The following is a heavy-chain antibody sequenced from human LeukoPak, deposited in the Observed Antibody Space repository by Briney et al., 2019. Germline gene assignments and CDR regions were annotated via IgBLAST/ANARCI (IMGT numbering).Heavy chain of an antibody. CDR1: GFTFSGYW. J-gene: IGHJ4*02. Sequence: TGGSLRLSCAASGFTFSGYWMSWVRQAPGKGLEWVANIKQDGSEKYYVDSVKGRFTISRDNSKNTLYLQMTSLTAEDTAVYFCADRPIGMAGKPNYYFDYWGQGTLVTVSS. CDR3: ADRPIGMAGKPNYYFDY. V-gene: IGHV3-7*03. D-gene: IGHD6-19*01. CDR2: IKQDGSEK.